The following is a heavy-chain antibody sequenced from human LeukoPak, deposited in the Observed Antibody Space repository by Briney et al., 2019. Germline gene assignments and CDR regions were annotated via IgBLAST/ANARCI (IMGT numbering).Heavy chain of an antibody. Sequence: PSETLSLTCTVSGGSIGSGDYYWAWFRLPPGKRLEWIGSIYDKGSAYYSPSLKSRVTMSVDTSKNQLSLRLTSVTAADTAVYYCAREDTPMLTPCDYWGQGTLVTVSS. J-gene: IGHJ4*02. V-gene: IGHV4-39*02. CDR3: AREDTPMLTPCDY. CDR1: GGSIGSGDYY. D-gene: IGHD5-18*01. CDR2: IYDKGSA.